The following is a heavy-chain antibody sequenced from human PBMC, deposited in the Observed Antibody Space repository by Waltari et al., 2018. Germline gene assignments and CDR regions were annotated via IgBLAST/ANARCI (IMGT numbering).Heavy chain of an antibody. D-gene: IGHD6-13*01. Sequence: QVQLQESGPGLVKPSQTLSLTCTVSGGSISSGGYYWSWIRQHPGKGLEWIGYIYYSGSTYYNPSLKSRVTISVDTSKNQFSLKLSSVTAADMAVYYCARWSIAAAGTWVSDDYWGQGTLVTVSS. CDR3: ARWSIAAAGTWVSDDY. CDR2: IYYSGST. CDR1: GGSISSGGYY. V-gene: IGHV4-31*03. J-gene: IGHJ4*02.